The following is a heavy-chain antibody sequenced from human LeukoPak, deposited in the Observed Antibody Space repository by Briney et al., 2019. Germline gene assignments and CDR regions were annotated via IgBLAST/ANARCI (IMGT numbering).Heavy chain of an antibody. V-gene: IGHV4-39*01. Sequence: SETLSLTCTVSGGSISSSSYYWGWIRQPPGKGLEWIGSIYYSGSTYYNPSLKSRVTISVDTSKNQFSLKLSSVTAADMAVYYCARAGLGNWFDPWGQGTLATVSS. CDR3: ARAGLGNWFDP. CDR1: GGSISSSSYY. CDR2: IYYSGST. J-gene: IGHJ5*02. D-gene: IGHD3-22*01.